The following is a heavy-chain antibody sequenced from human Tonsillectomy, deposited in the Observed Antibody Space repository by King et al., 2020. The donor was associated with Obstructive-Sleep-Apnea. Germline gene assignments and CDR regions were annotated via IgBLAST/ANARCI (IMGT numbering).Heavy chain of an antibody. CDR1: GYTFNNYD. D-gene: IGHD3-16*01. V-gene: IGHV1-8*01. J-gene: IGHJ5*02. CDR3: AGAESLGPIGRGTYGWWFDR. CDR2: MNPNSDNT. Sequence: QLVQSGAEVKKPGASVKVSCKASGYTFNNYDINWVRQATGQGLEWMGWMNPNSDNTGYAQNFQGRVTVTRDTSISTAYLELSSLTSEDTAVYFCAGAESLGPIGRGTYGWWFDRWGQGTLVTFAS.